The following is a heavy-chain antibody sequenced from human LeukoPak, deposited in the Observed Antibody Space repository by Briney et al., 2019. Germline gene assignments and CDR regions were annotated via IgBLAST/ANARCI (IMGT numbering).Heavy chain of an antibody. J-gene: IGHJ4*02. CDR3: ARHAVTVVRHSNQFDY. V-gene: IGHV4-39*01. CDR1: GGSISSSGYY. D-gene: IGHD3-10*01. Sequence: SETLSLTCTVSGGSISSSGYYWDWIRQPPGKGLEWIGTIYYSGTTYYNPSLKSRVTISIDTSKNQFSLKLSSVTAADTAVYYSARHAVTVVRHSNQFDYWGQGTLVTVSS. CDR2: IYYSGTT.